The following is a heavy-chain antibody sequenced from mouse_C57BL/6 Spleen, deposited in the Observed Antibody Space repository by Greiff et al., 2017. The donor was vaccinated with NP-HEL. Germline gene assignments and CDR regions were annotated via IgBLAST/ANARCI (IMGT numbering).Heavy chain of an antibody. Sequence: QVQLQQPGAELVKPGASVKLSCKASGYTFTSYWMHWVKQRPGQGLEWIGMIHPNSGSTNYNEKFKSKATLTVDKSSSTAYMQLSSLTSEDSAVYYCAKTTTVVATDYYYYAMDYWGQGTSVTVSS. CDR1: GYTFTSYW. J-gene: IGHJ4*01. D-gene: IGHD1-1*01. V-gene: IGHV1-64*01. CDR3: AKTTTVVATDYYYYAMDY. CDR2: IHPNSGST.